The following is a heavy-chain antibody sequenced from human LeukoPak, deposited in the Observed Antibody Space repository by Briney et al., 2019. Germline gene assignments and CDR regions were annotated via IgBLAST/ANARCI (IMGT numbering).Heavy chain of an antibody. Sequence: ASVNVSCKASGYTFTRYYMHWVQHAPAQGLEWMGIINPNGGSTSYAQKFEGRVTMTRDTSTHTVYMELSSLRYEDTAVYYCVRDRYRRSYENYYFEYWGQGTLVTVSS. CDR1: GYTFTRYY. D-gene: IGHD6-6*01. CDR2: INPNGGST. CDR3: VRDRYRRSYENYYFEY. V-gene: IGHV1-46*01. J-gene: IGHJ4*02.